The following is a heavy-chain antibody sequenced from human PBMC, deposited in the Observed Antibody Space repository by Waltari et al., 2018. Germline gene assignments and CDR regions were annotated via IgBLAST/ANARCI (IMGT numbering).Heavy chain of an antibody. CDR1: GDTFTDIY. V-gene: IGHV1-69-2*01. D-gene: IGHD3-10*01. CDR2: LDPEDSQA. Sequence: EVQMLQSGAEVKKPGTPVKISCKVSGDTFTDIYIHWIKQAPGKGLQWMGLLDPEDSQAIYAQKVQGRVTMTADTSIHTAYMELTSLTSEDTAFYYCATALGGGISASRPFHFWGQGTMITVSS. CDR3: ATALGGGISASRPFHF. J-gene: IGHJ3*01.